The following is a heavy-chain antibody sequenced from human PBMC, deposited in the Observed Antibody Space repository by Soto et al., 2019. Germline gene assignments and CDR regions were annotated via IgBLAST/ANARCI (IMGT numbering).Heavy chain of an antibody. CDR1: GYTFTGYY. CDR3: ARGLAAAGTAPAVDY. J-gene: IGHJ4*02. CDR2: INPNSGGT. Sequence: ASVKVSCKASGYTFTGYYMHWVRQAPGQGLEWMGWINPNSGGTNYAQKFQGWVTMTRDTSISTAYMELSRLRSDDTAVYYCARGLAAAGTAPAVDYWGQGTLVTVSS. D-gene: IGHD6-13*01. V-gene: IGHV1-2*04.